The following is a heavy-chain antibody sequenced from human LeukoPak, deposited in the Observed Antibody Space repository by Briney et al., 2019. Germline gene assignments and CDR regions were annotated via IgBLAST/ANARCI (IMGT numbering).Heavy chain of an antibody. CDR3: ARDPTTVTKGLDS. CDR2: ISYIGST. V-gene: IGHV4-59*11. Sequence: SETLSLTCTVSGGSFSSHYWSWIRQPPGKGLEWIGYISYIGSTNYNPSLKSRVTISVDTSKNQFSLKLSSVTAADTAVYYCARDPTTVTKGLDSWGQGTMVTVPS. D-gene: IGHD4-17*01. CDR1: GGSFSSHY. J-gene: IGHJ3*02.